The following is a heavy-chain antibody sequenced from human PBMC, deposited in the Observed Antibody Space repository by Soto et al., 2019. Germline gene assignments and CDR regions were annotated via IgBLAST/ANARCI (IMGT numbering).Heavy chain of an antibody. CDR3: ARVGLRFLEWSPYYMDV. Sequence: GGSLRLSCAASGFTFSSYSMNWVRQAPGKGLEWVSYISSSSSTIYYADSVKGRFTISRDNAKNSLYLQMNSLRAEDTAVYYCARVGLRFLEWSPYYMDVWGKGTTVTVSS. V-gene: IGHV3-48*01. CDR1: GFTFSSYS. J-gene: IGHJ6*03. D-gene: IGHD3-3*01. CDR2: ISSSSSTI.